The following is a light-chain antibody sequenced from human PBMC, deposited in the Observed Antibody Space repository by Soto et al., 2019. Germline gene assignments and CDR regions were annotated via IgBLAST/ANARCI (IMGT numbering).Light chain of an antibody. CDR3: QQRNTWPIT. Sequence: DVQMTQSPSYVSASVGDTVTITCRASQGITSWLAWYQQKPGKAPKLLIYGASSLQNGVPSRFSGRGSGTDFTLTISSLEPEDFAIYYCQQRNTWPITFGQGTRLE. CDR1: QGITSW. V-gene: IGKV1-12*01. CDR2: GAS. J-gene: IGKJ5*01.